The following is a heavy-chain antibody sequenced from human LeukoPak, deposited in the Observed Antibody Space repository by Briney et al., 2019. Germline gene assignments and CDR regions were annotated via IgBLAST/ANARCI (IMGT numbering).Heavy chain of an antibody. J-gene: IGHJ6*02. CDR1: GFTFSSYA. D-gene: IGHD3-9*01. CDR2: ISGSGGST. V-gene: IGHV3-23*01. CDR3: AKDNDILTGLGYAMDV. Sequence: PGGSLRLSCAAPGFTFSSYAMSWVRQAPGKGLEWVSAISGSGGSTYYADSVKGRFTISRDNSKNTLYLQMNSLRAEDTAVYYCAKDNDILTGLGYAMDVWGQGTTVTVSS.